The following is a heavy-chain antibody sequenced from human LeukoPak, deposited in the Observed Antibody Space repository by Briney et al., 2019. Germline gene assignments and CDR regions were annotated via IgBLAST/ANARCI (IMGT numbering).Heavy chain of an antibody. Sequence: PSETLSLTCTVSGGSISSYYWSWIRQPPGKGLEWIGYIYYSGSTNQNPSLKSRVTISVDTSKNQFSLKLSSVTAADTAVYYCARERAATRYFDLWGRGTLVTVSS. D-gene: IGHD6-13*01. CDR3: ARERAATRYFDL. V-gene: IGHV4-59*01. CDR2: IYYSGST. J-gene: IGHJ2*01. CDR1: GGSISSYY.